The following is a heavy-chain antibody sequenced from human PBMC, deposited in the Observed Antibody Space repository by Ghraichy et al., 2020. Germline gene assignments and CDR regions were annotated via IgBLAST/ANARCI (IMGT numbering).Heavy chain of an antibody. CDR2: ISGSGGST. Sequence: RGSLRLSCAASGFTFSSYAMSWVRQAPGKGLEWVSAISGSGGSTYYADSVKGRFTISRDNSKNTLYLQMNSLRAEDTAVYYCAKADLWFGEGPYYYGMDVWGQGTTVTVSS. J-gene: IGHJ6*02. D-gene: IGHD3-10*01. CDR1: GFTFSSYA. CDR3: AKADLWFGEGPYYYGMDV. V-gene: IGHV3-23*01.